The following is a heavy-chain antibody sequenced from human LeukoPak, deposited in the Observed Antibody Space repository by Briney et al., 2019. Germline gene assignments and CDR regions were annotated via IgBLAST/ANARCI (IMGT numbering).Heavy chain of an antibody. CDR2: ISGSGGNA. CDR1: GFTFSSYA. J-gene: IGHJ4*02. V-gene: IGHV3-23*01. D-gene: IGHD2-15*01. CDR3: AQDWEDIVVIAATLGH. Sequence: PGGSLRLSCAVSGFTFSSYAMSWVRQAPGKGLQWVSAISGSGGNAYYPASVKGRFIISRDNSENTLYLQMNSLRDEDTAIYYCAQDWEDIVVIAATLGHWGQGALVTVSS.